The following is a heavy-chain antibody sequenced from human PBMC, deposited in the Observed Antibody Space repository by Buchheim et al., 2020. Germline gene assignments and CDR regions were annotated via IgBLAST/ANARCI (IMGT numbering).Heavy chain of an antibody. Sequence: EVQLLDSGGGLVQPGGSLRLSCAASGFTFSSYAMSWVRQAPGKGLEWVSSISTNGGSTYYADSVKGRFTISRDNSKDTLFLQMNSLRVEDTAVYYCTKEVQNYYDSSGYYFVDAFDIWGQGT. CDR1: GFTFSSYA. J-gene: IGHJ3*02. CDR2: ISTNGGST. CDR3: TKEVQNYYDSSGYYFVDAFDI. V-gene: IGHV3-23*01. D-gene: IGHD3-22*01.